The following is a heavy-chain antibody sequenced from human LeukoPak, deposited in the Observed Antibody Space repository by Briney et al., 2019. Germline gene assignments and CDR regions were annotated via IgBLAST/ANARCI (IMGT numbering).Heavy chain of an antibody. CDR3: ARDRKNLVGVPTALDS. J-gene: IGHJ4*02. CDR2: ISSSSTDI. D-gene: IGHD2-2*01. V-gene: IGHV3-21*01. CDR1: GFPFDSYS. Sequence: PGGSLRRYCAASGFPFDSYSMNWVRQAPGKGLEWVSSISSSSTDISYADSVKGRFTISRANARNSLYLQMHSLRAEDTAMYYCARDRKNLVGVPTALDSWGQGTLVTVP.